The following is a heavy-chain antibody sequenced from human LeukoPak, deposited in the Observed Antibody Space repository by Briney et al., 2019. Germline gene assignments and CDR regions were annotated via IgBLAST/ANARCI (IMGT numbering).Heavy chain of an antibody. CDR1: GYTLSNFG. V-gene: IGHV1-18*01. CDR2: ISGNNDNP. Sequence: SVNVPCKTSGYTLSNFGISWVRQAPGQALEWMGWISGNNDNPNYGQQFQGRFTVTTDSSTSTAYMELRNLRSDDTAVYYCARDGTSTDDYWGQGTLVTVSS. D-gene: IGHD2-2*01. J-gene: IGHJ4*02. CDR3: ARDGTSTDDY.